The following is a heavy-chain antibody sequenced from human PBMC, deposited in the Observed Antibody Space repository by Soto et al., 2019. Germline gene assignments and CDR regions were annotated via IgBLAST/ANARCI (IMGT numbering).Heavy chain of an antibody. Sequence: ASVKVSCKASGYTFTSYGISWVRQAPVQGLEWMGWISAYNGNTNYAQKLQGRVTMTTDTSPSTAYMELRSLRSDDTAVYYCARWTGQQLLLVWFDPWGQGTLVTVSS. V-gene: IGHV1-18*01. CDR1: GYTFTSYG. CDR2: ISAYNGNT. D-gene: IGHD6-13*01. CDR3: ARWTGQQLLLVWFDP. J-gene: IGHJ5*02.